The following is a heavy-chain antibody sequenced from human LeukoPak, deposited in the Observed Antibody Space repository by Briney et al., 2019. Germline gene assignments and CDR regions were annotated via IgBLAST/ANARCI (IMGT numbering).Heavy chain of an antibody. CDR1: GYTFSGYY. CDR2: INPNSGGT. J-gene: IGHJ6*03. V-gene: IGHV1-2*02. CDR3: ARDVVVAAPGYYMDV. D-gene: IGHD2-15*01. Sequence: ASVRVSCKASGYTFSGYYMHWVRQAPGQGLEWMGWINPNSGGTNYAQKFQGRVTMTRDTSISTAYMEVRRLRSDDTAVYSCARDVVVAAPGYYMDVWGKGTTVTVSS.